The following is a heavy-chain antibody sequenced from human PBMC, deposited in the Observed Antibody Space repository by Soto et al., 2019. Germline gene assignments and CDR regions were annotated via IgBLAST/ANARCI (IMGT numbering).Heavy chain of an antibody. Sequence: RASVKVSCKASGYTFTSYDINWVRQATGQGLEWMGWMNPNSGNTGYAQKFQGRVTMTRNTSISTAYMELSSLRSGDTAVYYCARSGVWSGYDYYYYGMDVWGQGTTVTVSS. CDR2: MNPNSGNT. CDR1: GYTFTSYD. J-gene: IGHJ6*02. V-gene: IGHV1-8*01. CDR3: ARSGVWSGYDYYYYGMDV. D-gene: IGHD3-3*01.